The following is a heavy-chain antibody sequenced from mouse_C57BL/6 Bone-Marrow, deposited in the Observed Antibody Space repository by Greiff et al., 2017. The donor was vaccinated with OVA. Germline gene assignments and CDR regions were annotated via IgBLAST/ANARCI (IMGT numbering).Heavy chain of an antibody. CDR2: SRNKANDYTT. J-gene: IGHJ3*01. V-gene: IGHV7-1*01. CDR3: AREAHDSPGYARFAY. CDR1: GFTFSDFY. Sequence: EVKLVESGGGLVQSGRSLRLSCATSGFTFSDFYMEWVRQAPGKGLEWIAASRNKANDYTTEYSASVKGRFIVSRDTSQSILYLQMNALRAEDTAIYYGAREAHDSPGYARFAYWGQGTLVTVSA. D-gene: IGHD3-2*02.